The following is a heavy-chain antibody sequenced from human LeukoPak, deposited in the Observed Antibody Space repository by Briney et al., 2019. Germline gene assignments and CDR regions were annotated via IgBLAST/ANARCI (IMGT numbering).Heavy chain of an antibody. Sequence: ASVKVSCKASGYTFTSYAMNWVRQAPGQGLEWMGWINTNTGNPTYAQGFTGRFVFSLDASVSTAYLQISSLKAEDTAVYYCARAGYYDYVWGSYRYSLDYWGQGTLVTVSS. V-gene: IGHV7-4-1*02. CDR2: INTNTGNP. CDR1: GYTFTSYA. CDR3: ARAGYYDYVWGSYRYSLDY. D-gene: IGHD3-16*02. J-gene: IGHJ4*02.